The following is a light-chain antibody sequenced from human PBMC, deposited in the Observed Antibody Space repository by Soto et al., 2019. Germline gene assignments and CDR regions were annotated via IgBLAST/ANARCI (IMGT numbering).Light chain of an antibody. CDR2: WAS. CDR3: QQYLDTPGT. J-gene: IGKJ1*01. Sequence: DIVMTQSPDSLTVSLGERATINCKSSQTVLLSSNNKNYFAWYQQKVGQLPQLLIHWASIRESGVPDRFSGSGSGTNFSLTISSLQAEDVAVYYCQQYLDTPGTFGHGTRVEIK. V-gene: IGKV4-1*01. CDR1: QTVLLSSNNKNY.